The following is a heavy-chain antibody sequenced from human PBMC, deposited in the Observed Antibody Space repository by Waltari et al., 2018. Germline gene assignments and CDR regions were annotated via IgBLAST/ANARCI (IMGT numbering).Heavy chain of an antibody. D-gene: IGHD1-26*01. CDR3: ARLDSRSGSYYFDY. Sequence: QLQLQESGPGLVKPSETLSLTCTVSGGSISSSNYYWGWIRQPPGKGLEGIGNIYYSGSTYYNPSLKSRVTTYIDTSKNQFSLKLSSVTAADTAVYFCARLDSRSGSYYFDYWGQGTLVTVSS. J-gene: IGHJ4*02. CDR2: IYYSGST. V-gene: IGHV4-39*01. CDR1: GGSISSSNYY.